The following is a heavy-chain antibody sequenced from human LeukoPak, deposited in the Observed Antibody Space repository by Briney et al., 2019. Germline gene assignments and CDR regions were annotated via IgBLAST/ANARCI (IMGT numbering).Heavy chain of an antibody. CDR3: ARGIAVAGFSF. Sequence: SETLSLTCTVSGGSISSSSYYWGWIRQPPGKGLEWIGEINHSGSTNYNPSLKSRVTISVDTSKNQFSLKLSSVTAADTAVYYCARGIAVAGFSFWGQGTLVTVSS. V-gene: IGHV4-39*07. D-gene: IGHD6-19*01. CDR2: INHSGST. J-gene: IGHJ4*02. CDR1: GGSISSSSYY.